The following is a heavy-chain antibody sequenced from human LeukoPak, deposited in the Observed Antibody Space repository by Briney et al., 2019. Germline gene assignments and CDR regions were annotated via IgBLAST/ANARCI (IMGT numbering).Heavy chain of an antibody. Sequence: AAVKVSCKASGYTFTSYGISWVGQAPGQGLEGMGWISAYNGNTNYAQKLQGRVTMTTDTSTSTAYMELRSLRSDDTAVYYCAREGTMVLLGYWGQGTLVSVSS. D-gene: IGHD4/OR15-4a*01. CDR1: GYTFTSYG. J-gene: IGHJ4*02. CDR2: ISAYNGNT. CDR3: AREGTMVLLGY. V-gene: IGHV1-18*01.